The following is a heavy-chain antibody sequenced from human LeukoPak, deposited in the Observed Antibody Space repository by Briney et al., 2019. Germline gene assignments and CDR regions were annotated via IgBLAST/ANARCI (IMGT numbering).Heavy chain of an antibody. CDR1: GFTFSSYS. D-gene: IGHD1-26*01. J-gene: IGHJ4*02. CDR3: ANGGYIVGAYFAY. CDR2: ISSSSNYI. Sequence: GGSLRLSCAASGFTFSSYSMNLVRQAPGKGLEWVSSISSSSNYIYYADSVKGRFTISRDNAKNSLYLQMNSLRAEDTAVSYCANGGYIVGAYFAYWGQGTLVTVSS. V-gene: IGHV3-21*01.